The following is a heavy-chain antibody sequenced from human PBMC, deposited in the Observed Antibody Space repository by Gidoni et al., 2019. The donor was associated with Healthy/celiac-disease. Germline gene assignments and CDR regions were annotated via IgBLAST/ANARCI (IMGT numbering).Heavy chain of an antibody. D-gene: IGHD6-13*01. V-gene: IGHV3-53*02. Sequence: VQLVETGGGLLWPGGVLRLACAASGFTASSNSMGWVRQAPGKGLEWVSVIYSGGSTSYANSLNDRFTISRDNSKNTLYLQMNSLRAEDTAVYYCATSRQLSTFDAFDIWGQGTMVTVSS. CDR2: IYSGGST. CDR1: GFTASSNS. J-gene: IGHJ3*02. CDR3: ATSRQLSTFDAFDI.